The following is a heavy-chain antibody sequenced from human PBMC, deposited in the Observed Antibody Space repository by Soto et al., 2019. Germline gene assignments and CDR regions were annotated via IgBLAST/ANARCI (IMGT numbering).Heavy chain of an antibody. CDR1: GFTFSSYA. CDR2: ISGSGGST. J-gene: IGHJ4*02. CDR3: AKGPNSGVVIIGAVDY. V-gene: IGHV3-23*01. Sequence: GGSLRLSCAASGFTFSSYAMSWVRQAPGKGLEWVSAISGSGGSTYYADSVKGRFTISRDNSKNTLYLQMNSLRAEDTAVYYCAKGPNSGVVIIGAVDYWGQGTLVTVSS. D-gene: IGHD3-3*01.